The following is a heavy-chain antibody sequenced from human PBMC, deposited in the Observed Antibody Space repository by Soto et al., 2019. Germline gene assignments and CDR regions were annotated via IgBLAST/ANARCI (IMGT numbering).Heavy chain of an antibody. Sequence: EVQLVESGGGLIQPGGSLRLSCAASGFTVSSNYMSWVRQAPGKGLEWVSVIYSGGSTYYADSVKGRFTISRDNSKNPLYLQMNSLRAEDTAVYYCARDRVESGYPEYFQHWGQGTLVTVPS. J-gene: IGHJ1*01. CDR1: GFTVSSNY. CDR2: IYSGGST. D-gene: IGHD3-22*01. CDR3: ARDRVESGYPEYFQH. V-gene: IGHV3-53*01.